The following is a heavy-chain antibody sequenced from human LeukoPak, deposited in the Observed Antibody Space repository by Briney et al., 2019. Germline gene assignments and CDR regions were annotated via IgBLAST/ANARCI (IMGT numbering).Heavy chain of an antibody. CDR1: GGSVSSGSYY. CDR2: MYSSGST. Sequence: PSETLSLTCNVSGGSVSSGSYYWSWIRQPPGKGLEWIGYMYSSGSTNYNPPLKSRLTISKDTSKNQFSLRLSSVTAADTAVYYCARDTGNWFDPWGQGTLVTVSS. CDR3: ARDTGNWFDP. J-gene: IGHJ5*02. V-gene: IGHV4-61*01. D-gene: IGHD3-10*01.